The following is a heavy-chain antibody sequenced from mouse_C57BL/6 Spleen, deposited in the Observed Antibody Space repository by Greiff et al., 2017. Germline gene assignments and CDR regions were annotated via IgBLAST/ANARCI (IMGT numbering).Heavy chain of an antibody. CDR2: IAPSDSYT. D-gene: IGHD3-2*02. J-gene: IGHJ4*01. CDR3: ERDSAGYDAMDY. CDR1: GYTFPSYW. Sequence: VQLQQSGAELVKPGASVKLSCKASGYTFPSYWMQWVKQRPGQGLEGIGEIAPSDSYTNYNQKFKGKATLTVDTSSSTAYMQLSSLTSEDSAVYYCERDSAGYDAMDYWGQGTSVTVSS. V-gene: IGHV1-50*01.